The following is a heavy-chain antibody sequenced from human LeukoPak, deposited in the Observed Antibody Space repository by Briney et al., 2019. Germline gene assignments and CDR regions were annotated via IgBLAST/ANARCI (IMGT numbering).Heavy chain of an antibody. CDR1: GYTFTSYG. CDR2: ISAYNGNT. J-gene: IGHJ6*02. D-gene: IGHD2-2*01. Sequence: GASVKVSCKASGYTFTSYGISWVRQAPGQGLEWMGWISAYNGNTNYAQKLQGRVTMTTGTSTSTAYMELRSLRSDDTAVYYCARDIVVVPAANAPYYYYYGMDVWGQGTTVTVSS. V-gene: IGHV1-18*01. CDR3: ARDIVVVPAANAPYYYYYGMDV.